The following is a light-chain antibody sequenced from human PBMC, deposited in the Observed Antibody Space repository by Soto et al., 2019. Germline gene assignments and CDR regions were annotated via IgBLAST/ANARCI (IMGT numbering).Light chain of an antibody. CDR3: QQYVTWPLT. J-gene: IGKJ4*01. V-gene: IGKV3-15*01. CDR2: VTA. CDR1: QSIXET. Sequence: DIVMTQSPATLCVSPGEGATLSCRASQSIXETLGWSQQKPGQTPRLRXDVTAIRAAGVPARLSGSRSGAEFPLTITSLQSEDFAVYYCQQYVTWPLTFGGGTKVDIK.